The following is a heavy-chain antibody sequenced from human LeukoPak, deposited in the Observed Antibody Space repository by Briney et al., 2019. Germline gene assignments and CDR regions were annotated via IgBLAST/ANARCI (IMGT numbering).Heavy chain of an antibody. J-gene: IGHJ4*02. D-gene: IGHD1-26*01. V-gene: IGHV5-51*01. CDR2: IYPGESDT. CDR1: GYSFTNYW. Sequence: GEPLNISCTGSGYSFTNYWIGWVRHMPGKGLEWMGIIYPGESDTRYIPSVRGQVTISADKSINTTYLQWSSLKASDTAMYYCARRVDSYWFFDYWGQGTLVTVSS. CDR3: ARRVDSYWFFDY.